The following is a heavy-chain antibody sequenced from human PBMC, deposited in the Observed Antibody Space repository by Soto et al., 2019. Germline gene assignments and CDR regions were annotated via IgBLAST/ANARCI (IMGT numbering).Heavy chain of an antibody. CDR1: GGTFSSYA. J-gene: IGHJ4*02. CDR2: IIHIFGTA. V-gene: IGHV1-69*06. Sequence: QVQLVQSGAEVKKPGSSVKVSCKASGGTFSSYAISWVRQAPGQVLECMGGIIHIFGTANYAQKFQGRVTITGDKSPSTAYMELSSLRSEDTAVYYCARIQGSTEADRYFDYWCQGTLVTVSS. D-gene: IGHD4-17*01. CDR3: ARIQGSTEADRYFDY.